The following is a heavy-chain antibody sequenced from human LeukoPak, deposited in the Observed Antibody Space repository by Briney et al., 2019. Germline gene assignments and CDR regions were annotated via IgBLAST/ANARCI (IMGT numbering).Heavy chain of an antibody. J-gene: IGHJ6*02. CDR2: IIPILGIA. V-gene: IGHV1-69*04. Sequence: SVKVSCKASGGTFSSYAISWVRQAPGQGLEWMGRIIPILGIANYAQKFQGRVTITADKSTSTAYMELSSQRSENTAVYYCARNYYDSSGSIRAYYYGMDVWGQGTTVTVSS. CDR3: ARNYYDSSGSIRAYYYGMDV. CDR1: GGTFSSYA. D-gene: IGHD3-22*01.